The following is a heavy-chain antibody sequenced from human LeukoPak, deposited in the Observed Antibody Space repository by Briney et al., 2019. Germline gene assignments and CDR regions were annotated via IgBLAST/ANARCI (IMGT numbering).Heavy chain of an antibody. J-gene: IGHJ4*02. D-gene: IGHD6-6*01. V-gene: IGHV4-39*01. CDR1: GGSISSSSYY. CDR2: IYSSGST. CDR3: ARRFQLAEDY. Sequence: SETLSLTCTVSGGSISSSSYYWGWIRQPPGKGLEWIGSIYSSGSTYYNPSLKSRVTISVDTSKNQFSLKLSSVTAADTAVYYCARRFQLAEDYWGQGTLVTVSS.